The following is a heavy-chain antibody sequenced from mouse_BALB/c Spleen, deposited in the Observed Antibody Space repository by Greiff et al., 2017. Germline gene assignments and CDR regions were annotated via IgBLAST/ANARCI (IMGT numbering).Heavy chain of an antibody. Sequence: EVQVVESGGGLVKLGGSLKLSCAASGFTFSSYYMSWVRQTPEKRLELVAAINSNGGSTYYPDTVKGRFTISRDNAKNTLYLQMSSLKSEDTALYYCARHRSSYPFDYWGQGTTLTVSS. V-gene: IGHV5-6-2*01. CDR2: INSNGGST. CDR1: GFTFSSYY. D-gene: IGHD5-1*01. CDR3: ARHRSSYPFDY. J-gene: IGHJ2*01.